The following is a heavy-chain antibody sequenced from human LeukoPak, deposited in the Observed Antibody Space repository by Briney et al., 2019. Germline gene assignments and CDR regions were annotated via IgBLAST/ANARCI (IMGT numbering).Heavy chain of an antibody. Sequence: SETLSLTCTVSNYSISSGYYWGWIRQPPGKGLEWIGSIYHSGSTYYNASLKSRVTISGDMSKNQFSLKLSSVTAADTAVYYCARDGLERRDYYYMDVWGKGTTVTVSS. CDR1: NYSISSGYY. CDR3: ARDGLERRDYYYMDV. D-gene: IGHD1-1*01. J-gene: IGHJ6*03. CDR2: IYHSGST. V-gene: IGHV4-38-2*02.